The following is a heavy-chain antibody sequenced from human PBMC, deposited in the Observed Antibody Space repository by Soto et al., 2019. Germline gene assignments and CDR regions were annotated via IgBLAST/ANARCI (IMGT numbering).Heavy chain of an antibody. CDR1: GYTFTSYY. J-gene: IGHJ6*03. Sequence: GASVKVSCKASGYTFTSYYMHWVRQAPGQGLEWMGIINPSGGSTSYAQKFQGRVTMTRDTYTSTVYMELSSLRSEDTAVYYCARDPNNLYCSSTSCYRPDYYYYYYMDVWGKGTTVTVSS. D-gene: IGHD2-2*01. CDR2: INPSGGST. V-gene: IGHV1-46*03. CDR3: ARDPNNLYCSSTSCYRPDYYYYYYMDV.